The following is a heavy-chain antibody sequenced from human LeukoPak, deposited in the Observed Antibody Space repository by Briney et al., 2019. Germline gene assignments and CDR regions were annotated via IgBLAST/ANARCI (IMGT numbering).Heavy chain of an antibody. CDR1: GYTFTSYD. CDR3: ARATRGIVVVPAATNKYYFDY. CDR2: MNPNSGNT. J-gene: IGHJ4*02. Sequence: ASVKVSCKASGYTFTSYDDNWVRQATGQGLEWMGWMNPNSGNTGYAQKFQGRVTMTRNTSISTAYMELSSLRSEDTAVYYCARATRGIVVVPAATNKYYFDYWGQGTLVTVSS. D-gene: IGHD2-2*01. V-gene: IGHV1-8*01.